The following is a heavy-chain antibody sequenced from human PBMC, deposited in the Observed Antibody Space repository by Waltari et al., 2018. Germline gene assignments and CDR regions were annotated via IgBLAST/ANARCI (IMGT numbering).Heavy chain of an antibody. CDR3: ARGHYDILTGYFIDAFDI. CDR2: IYHSGST. Sequence: QLQLQESGSGLVKPSQTLSLTCAVSGGSISSGGYSWSWIRQPPGKGLEWIGYIYHSGSTYYHPSLKSRVTISVDRSKNQFSLKLSSVTAADTAVYYCARGHYDILTGYFIDAFDIWGQGTMVTVSS. V-gene: IGHV4-30-2*01. D-gene: IGHD3-9*01. J-gene: IGHJ3*02. CDR1: GGSISSGGYS.